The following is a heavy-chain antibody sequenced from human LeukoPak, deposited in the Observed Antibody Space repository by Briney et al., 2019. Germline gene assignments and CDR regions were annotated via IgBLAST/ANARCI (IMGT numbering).Heavy chain of an antibody. CDR2: ISGSGGST. V-gene: IGHV3-23*01. CDR1: GFTFSSYA. CDR3: ATHMTTVTIMGFDY. J-gene: IGHJ4*02. D-gene: IGHD4-17*01. Sequence: AGGSLRLSCAASGFTFSSYAMSWVRQAPGKGLEWVSAISGSGGSTYYADSVKGRFTISRDNSKNTLYLQMNSLRAEDTAVYYCATHMTTVTIMGFDYWGQGTLVTVSS.